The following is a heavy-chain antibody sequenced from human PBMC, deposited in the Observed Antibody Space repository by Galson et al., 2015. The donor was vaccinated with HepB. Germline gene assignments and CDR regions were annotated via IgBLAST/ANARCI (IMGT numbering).Heavy chain of an antibody. J-gene: IGHJ4*02. CDR2: ISANSGRA. Sequence: SVKVSCKAAGYTFTSNGINWVRQAPGRGLEWVGWISANSGRATYAWRLLGRLTLTTDTSTSTAYMELRSLRSDDTAIYYCARDRSHSLDFWGQGTLVTVPS. CDR1: GYTFTSNG. D-gene: IGHD2-15*01. CDR3: ARDRSHSLDF. V-gene: IGHV1-18*04.